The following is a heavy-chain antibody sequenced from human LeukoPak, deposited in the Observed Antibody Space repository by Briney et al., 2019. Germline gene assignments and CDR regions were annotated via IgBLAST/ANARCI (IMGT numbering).Heavy chain of an antibody. CDR3: AKGGVLWFGDLYYFDY. D-gene: IGHD3-10*01. V-gene: IGHV3-23*01. CDR2: ISGSGGST. CDR1: GFTFSSYA. J-gene: IGHJ4*02. Sequence: GGSLRLSCAASGFTFSSYAMGWVRQAPGKGLEWVSAISGSGGSTYYADSVKGRFTISIDNSKNTLYLQMNSLRAEATAVYYCAKGGVLWFGDLYYFDYWGQGTLVTVSS.